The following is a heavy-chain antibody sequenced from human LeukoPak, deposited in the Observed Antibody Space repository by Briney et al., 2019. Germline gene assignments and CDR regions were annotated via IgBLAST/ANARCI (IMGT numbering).Heavy chain of an antibody. V-gene: IGHV3-30*02. CDR1: GFTFNSYG. Sequence: PGGSLRLSCAASGFTFNSYGIHWVRQAPGKGLEWVAFIRYDGSSKYYVDSVKGRFTISRDNSKNTLYLQMNRLRAEDTAVYYCARDRAMATIKGYFDYWGQGTLVTVSS. CDR2: IRYDGSSK. D-gene: IGHD5-24*01. CDR3: ARDRAMATIKGYFDY. J-gene: IGHJ4*02.